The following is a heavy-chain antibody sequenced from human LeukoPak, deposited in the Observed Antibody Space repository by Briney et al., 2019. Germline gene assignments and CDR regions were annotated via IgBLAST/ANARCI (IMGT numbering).Heavy chain of an antibody. CDR1: GFIFSNCG. Sequence: PGRSLRLSCAASGFIFSNCGMHWVRQAPGKGLEWVAVIWYDGSTKFYADSVKGRFTISRDNTKNTLYLQMNSLRAEDTAVYYCAKDGPVLYYYYMDVWGKGTTVTVSS. CDR2: IWYDGSTK. CDR3: AKDGPVLYYYYMDV. V-gene: IGHV3-33*06. D-gene: IGHD6-6*01. J-gene: IGHJ6*03.